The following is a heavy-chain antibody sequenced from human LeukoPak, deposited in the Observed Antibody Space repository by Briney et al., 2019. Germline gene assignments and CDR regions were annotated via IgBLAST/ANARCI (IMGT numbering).Heavy chain of an antibody. CDR2: ISGSGGST. V-gene: IGHV3-23*01. CDR3: AKILYGDRDAFDI. CDR1: GFTFSSYA. Sequence: PGGSLRLSCAASGFTFSSYAMSWVRQAPGKGLEWVSAISGSGGSTYYADSVKGRFTISRDNSKNALYLQMNSLRAEDTAVYYCAKILYGDRDAFDIWGQGTMVTVSS. D-gene: IGHD4-17*01. J-gene: IGHJ3*02.